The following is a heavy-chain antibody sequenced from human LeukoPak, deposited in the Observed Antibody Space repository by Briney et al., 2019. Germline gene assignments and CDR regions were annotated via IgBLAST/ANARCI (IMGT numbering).Heavy chain of an antibody. CDR1: GDSVSRDSIA. CDR3: ARGTGWPHFDY. V-gene: IGHV6-1*01. CDR2: TYYKSAWYN. J-gene: IGHJ4*02. D-gene: IGHD6-19*01. Sequence: SQTLSLTCAISGDSVSRDSIAWNWIRQSPSRGLEWLGRTYYKSAWYNDYAVHMKSRITISPDTSKIQFSLQLNSVTPDDTAVYYCARGTGWPHFDYWGQGILVTVSS.